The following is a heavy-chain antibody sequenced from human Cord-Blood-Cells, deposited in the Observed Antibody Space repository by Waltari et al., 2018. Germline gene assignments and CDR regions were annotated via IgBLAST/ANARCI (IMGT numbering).Heavy chain of an antibody. CDR1: GYTFTSYG. V-gene: IGHV1-18*04. J-gene: IGHJ4*02. D-gene: IGHD3-22*01. Sequence: QVQLVQSGAEVKKPGASVKVSCTASGYTFTSYGISWVRKAPGQGLEGMGWISAYNGNTNYAQKLQGRVTMTTDTSTSTAYMELRSLRSDDTAVYYCARGGWRYDSSGYYFDFDYWGQGTLVTVSS. CDR3: ARGGWRYDSSGYYFDFDY. CDR2: ISAYNGNT.